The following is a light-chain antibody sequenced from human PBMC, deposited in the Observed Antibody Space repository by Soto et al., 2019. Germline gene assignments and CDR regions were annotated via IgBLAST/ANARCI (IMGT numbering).Light chain of an antibody. Sequence: DIHMTQSPSSLPASVGDRFSITFRASQSISTHLSWYQQKPGKAPKLLIYAASSLQSWVPSRFTGSGSGTDFTLTISSLQPEDFATYYCQQSYTSWWTFGQGTKVDIK. J-gene: IGKJ1*01. CDR3: QQSYTSWWT. V-gene: IGKV1-39*01. CDR2: AAS. CDR1: QSISTH.